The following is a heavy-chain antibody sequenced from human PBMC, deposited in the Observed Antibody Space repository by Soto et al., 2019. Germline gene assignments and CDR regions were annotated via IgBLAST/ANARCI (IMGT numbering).Heavy chain of an antibody. Sequence: ASVKVSCKASGYTFTSYDINWVRQATGQGLEWMGWMNPNSGNTGYAQKFQGRVTMTRNTSISTAYMELSSLGSEDTAVYYCARGRKKSSSSSRGYYYYYYMDVWGKGTTVTVSS. CDR3: ARGRKKSSSSSRGYYYYYYMDV. CDR2: MNPNSGNT. D-gene: IGHD6-6*01. V-gene: IGHV1-8*01. J-gene: IGHJ6*03. CDR1: GYTFTSYD.